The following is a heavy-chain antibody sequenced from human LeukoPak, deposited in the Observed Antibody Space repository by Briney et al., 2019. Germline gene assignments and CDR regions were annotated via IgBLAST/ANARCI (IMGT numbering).Heavy chain of an antibody. CDR1: GFTFSNAW. Sequence: GGSLRLSCAASGFTFSNAWMSWVRQAPGKGLKWVGRIKSKTDGGTTDYAAPVKGRFTISRDDSKNTLYLQMNSLKTEDTAVYYCTTAYYYDSSGYLRDYWGQGTLVTVSS. V-gene: IGHV3-15*01. J-gene: IGHJ4*02. D-gene: IGHD3-22*01. CDR2: IKSKTDGGTT. CDR3: TTAYYYDSSGYLRDY.